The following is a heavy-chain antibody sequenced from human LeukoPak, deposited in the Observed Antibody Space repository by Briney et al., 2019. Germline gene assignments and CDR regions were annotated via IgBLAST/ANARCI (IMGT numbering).Heavy chain of an antibody. J-gene: IGHJ6*02. CDR2: IYYSGST. CDR3: AREVLAYGSGSYHYYYGMDV. D-gene: IGHD3-10*01. CDR1: GGSISSYY. Sequence: PSETLSLTCTVSGGSISSYYWSWIRQPPGKGLEWIGYIYYSGSTNCNPSLKSRVTISVDTSKNQFSLKLSSVTAADTAVYYCAREVLAYGSGSYHYYYGMDVWGQGTTVTVSS. V-gene: IGHV4-59*12.